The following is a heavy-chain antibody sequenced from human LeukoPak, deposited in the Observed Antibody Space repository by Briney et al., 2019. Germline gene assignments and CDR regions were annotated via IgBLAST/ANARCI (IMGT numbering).Heavy chain of an antibody. V-gene: IGHV4-31*03. Sequence: PSQTLSLTCTVSGGSISSGGYYWSWIRQHPGKGLEWIGYIYYSGSTYYSPSLKSRVTISVDTSKNQFSLKLSSVTAADTAVYYCARVPPPLTRVPYYDSSGLYYFDYWGQGTLVTVSS. CDR2: IYYSGST. J-gene: IGHJ4*02. D-gene: IGHD3-22*01. CDR3: ARVPPPLTRVPYYDSSGLYYFDY. CDR1: GGSISSGGYY.